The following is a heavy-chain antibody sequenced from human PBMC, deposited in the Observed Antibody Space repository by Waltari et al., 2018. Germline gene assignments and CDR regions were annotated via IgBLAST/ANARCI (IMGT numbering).Heavy chain of an antibody. Sequence: QVQLQQWGAGLLKPSETLSLTCAVYGGSFSGYYWIWIRQPPGKGLEWIGEINHSGSTNYNPSLKSRVTISVDTSKNQFSLKLSSVTAADTAVYYCARGRRGSWLLYYFDYWGQGTLVTVSS. J-gene: IGHJ4*02. CDR1: GGSFSGYY. D-gene: IGHD6-13*01. V-gene: IGHV4-34*01. CDR2: INHSGST. CDR3: ARGRRGSWLLYYFDY.